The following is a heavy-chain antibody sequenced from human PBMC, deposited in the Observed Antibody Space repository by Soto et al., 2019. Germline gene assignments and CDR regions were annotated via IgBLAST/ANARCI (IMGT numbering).Heavy chain of an antibody. CDR2: VTSSASST. CDR1: GFTFSSFA. V-gene: IGHV3-23*01. Sequence: GQLLESGGGMGQPGGSLRLSCAASGFTFSSFAMKWVRLPPGRGLEWVAAVTSSASSTHYADSVKGRLTISRDNSKTTLYLQMNSLRADDTAVYYCAKGGAVLLDPFDVWGQGTMVTVSS. J-gene: IGHJ3*01. CDR3: AKGGAVLLDPFDV. D-gene: IGHD1-26*01.